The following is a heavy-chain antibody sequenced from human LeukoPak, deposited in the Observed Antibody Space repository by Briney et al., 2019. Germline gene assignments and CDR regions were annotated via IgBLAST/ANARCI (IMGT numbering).Heavy chain of an antibody. Sequence: ASVKVSCKASGYTFTSYGISWVRQAPGQGLEWMGWISAYNGNTNYAQKLQGRVTMTTDTSTSTAYMELRSLRSEDTAVYYCALTHPYYYDSSGYFECWGQGTLVTVSS. CDR2: ISAYNGNT. CDR1: GYTFTSYG. V-gene: IGHV1-18*01. J-gene: IGHJ4*02. CDR3: ALTHPYYYDSSGYFEC. D-gene: IGHD3-22*01.